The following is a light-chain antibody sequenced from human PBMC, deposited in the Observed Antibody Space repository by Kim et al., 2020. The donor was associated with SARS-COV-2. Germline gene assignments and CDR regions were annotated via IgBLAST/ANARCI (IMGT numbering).Light chain of an antibody. Sequence: QPVLTQPPSVSEAPRQRVTISCSGSSSNIGNNAVNWYQQLPGKAPKLLIYYDDLLPSGVSDRFSGSKSGTSASLAISGLQSEDEADYYCAAWDDRLNGPVFGGGTQLTVL. CDR3: AAWDDRLNGPV. V-gene: IGLV1-36*01. CDR1: SSNIGNNA. CDR2: YDD. J-gene: IGLJ3*02.